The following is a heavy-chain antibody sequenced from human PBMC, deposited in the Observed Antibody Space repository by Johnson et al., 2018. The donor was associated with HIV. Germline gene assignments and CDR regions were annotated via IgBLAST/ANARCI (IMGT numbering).Heavy chain of an antibody. J-gene: IGHJ3*02. CDR1: GFTFTDYQ. CDR2: IKQDGSEK. D-gene: IGHD3-10*01. CDR3: ARDKGRRGAFDI. Sequence: VQLVESGGGLVKPGGSLRLSCAASGFTFTDYQMSWIRQAPGKGLEWVANIKQDGSEKYYVDSVKGRFTISRDNAKNSLYLQMNSLRAEDTAVYYCARDKGRRGAFDIWGQGTMVTVSS. V-gene: IGHV3-7*01.